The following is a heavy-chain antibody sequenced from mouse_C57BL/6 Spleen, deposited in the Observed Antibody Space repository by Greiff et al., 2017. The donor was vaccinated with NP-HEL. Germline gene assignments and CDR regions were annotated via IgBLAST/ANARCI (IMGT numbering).Heavy chain of an antibody. V-gene: IGHV5-4*01. J-gene: IGHJ2*01. CDR3: ARDRDYYGTSYFDY. CDR1: GFTFSSYA. CDR2: ISDGGSYT. Sequence: DVMLVESGGGLVKPGGSLKLSCAASGFTFSSYAMSWVRQTPEKRLEWVATISDGGSYTYYPDNVKGRFTISRDNAKNNLYLQMSHLKSEDTAMYYCARDRDYYGTSYFDYWGQGTTLTVSS. D-gene: IGHD1-1*01.